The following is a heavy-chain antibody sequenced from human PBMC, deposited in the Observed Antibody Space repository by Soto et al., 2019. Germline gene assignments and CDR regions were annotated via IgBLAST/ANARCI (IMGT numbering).Heavy chain of an antibody. CDR3: ARADRTGDYYYYCGMDV. V-gene: IGHV5-51*01. CDR1: GYSFTSYW. Sequence: PGESLKISCKGSGYSFTSYWIGWVRQMPGKGLEWMGIIYPGDSDTRYSPSFQGQVTISADKSISTAYLQWSSLKASDTAMYYCARADRTGDYYYYCGMDVWGQGTTVTVSS. J-gene: IGHJ6*02. CDR2: IYPGDSDT. D-gene: IGHD2-8*02.